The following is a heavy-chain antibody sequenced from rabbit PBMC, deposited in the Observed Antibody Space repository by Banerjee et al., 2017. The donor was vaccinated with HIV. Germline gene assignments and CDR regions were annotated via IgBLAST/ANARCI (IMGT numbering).Heavy chain of an antibody. V-gene: IGHV1S43*01. Sequence: QQQLVESGGGLVKPGASLTLTCKASGFSFSSGYDMCWVRQAPGKGLEWTGYIDPVFRSTYYASWVNGRFTISSHNAQNTLYLQLNSLTAADTATYFCVSYDDYGDRNLWGPGTLVTVS. CDR3: VSYDDYGDRNL. D-gene: IGHD2-1*01. CDR2: IDPVFRST. CDR1: GFSFSSGYD. J-gene: IGHJ4*01.